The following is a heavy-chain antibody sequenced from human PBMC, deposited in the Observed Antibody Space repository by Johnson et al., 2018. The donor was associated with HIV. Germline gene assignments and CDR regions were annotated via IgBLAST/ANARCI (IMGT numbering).Heavy chain of an antibody. Sequence: VQLVESGGGVVQPGRSLRLSCAASGFTFSSYAMHWVRQAPGKGLEWVAVISYDGSNKYYADSVKGRFTISRDNSKNTLYLQMSSLRAEDTAVYYCARDPRLGELKIDRRGYAFDIWGQGTMVTVSS. J-gene: IGHJ3*02. D-gene: IGHD3-16*01. CDR3: ARDPRLGELKIDRRGYAFDI. CDR1: GFTFSSYA. V-gene: IGHV3-30-3*01. CDR2: ISYDGSNK.